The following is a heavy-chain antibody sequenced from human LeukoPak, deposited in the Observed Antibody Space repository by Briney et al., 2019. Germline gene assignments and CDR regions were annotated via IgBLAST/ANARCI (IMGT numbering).Heavy chain of an antibody. CDR2: IYYSGST. V-gene: IGHV4-59*01. D-gene: IGHD3-16*01. CDR1: GRFISSYY. J-gene: IGHJ3*02. CDR3: ARGADRAFDI. Sequence: SETLSLTCTVSGRFISSYYWSWLRQPPGKGLEWIGYIYYSGSTNYNPSLKSRVTISVDTSKHQYSMTLSSVTDADKAVYYCARGADRAFDIWGQGTMVTVSS.